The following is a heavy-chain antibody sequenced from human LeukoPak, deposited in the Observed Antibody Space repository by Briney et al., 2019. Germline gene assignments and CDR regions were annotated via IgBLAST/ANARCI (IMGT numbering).Heavy chain of an antibody. Sequence: ASVTVSFTASGYTFTGYYLHWVRQAPGQGLEWTGWIYPKTGGTSYAQKFQGRVTMTRDTSISTAYMELIGLRSDDTAVYYCAGPWDQVGFDPWGQGTLVSVSS. CDR2: IYPKTGGT. J-gene: IGHJ5*02. D-gene: IGHD1-26*01. V-gene: IGHV1-2*02. CDR1: GYTFTGYY. CDR3: AGPWDQVGFDP.